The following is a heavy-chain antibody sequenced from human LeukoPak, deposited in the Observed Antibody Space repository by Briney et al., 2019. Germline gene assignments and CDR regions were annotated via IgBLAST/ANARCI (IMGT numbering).Heavy chain of an antibody. CDR1: GFTFRGYA. CDR2: IWYDGSNE. Sequence: GGSLRLSCAASGFTFRGYAMHWVRQAPGEGLEWVVVIWYDGSNEYYTASVKGRFTISRDNSKNTLYLQMNTLRAEDMAVYYCASSLGNGRYYYYYMDAWGKGTTVTVSS. CDR3: ASSLGNGRYYYYYMDA. D-gene: IGHD2-8*01. J-gene: IGHJ6*03. V-gene: IGHV3-33*01.